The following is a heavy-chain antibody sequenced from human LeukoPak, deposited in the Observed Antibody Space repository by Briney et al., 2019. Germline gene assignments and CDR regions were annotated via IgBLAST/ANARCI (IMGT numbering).Heavy chain of an antibody. Sequence: PGGSLRLSCAASGFTFSNAWMSWVRQAPGKGLEWVGRIKSKTDGGTTGYAAPVKGRFTISRDDSKNTLYLQMNSLKTEDTAVYYCTTDRYYDSSGYWGLYFDYWGQGTLVTVSS. CDR1: GFTFSNAW. D-gene: IGHD3-22*01. V-gene: IGHV3-15*01. CDR3: TTDRYYDSSGYWGLYFDY. CDR2: IKSKTDGGTT. J-gene: IGHJ4*02.